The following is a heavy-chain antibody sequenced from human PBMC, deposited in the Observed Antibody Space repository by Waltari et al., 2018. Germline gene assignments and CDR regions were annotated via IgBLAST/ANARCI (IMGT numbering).Heavy chain of an antibody. J-gene: IGHJ4*02. D-gene: IGHD2-15*01. CDR1: GFTFSSYA. Sequence: QVRLVESGGGVVQPGRSLRLSCAASGFTFSSYAMHWVRQAPGKGLEWVAVISYDGSNKYYADSVKGRFTISRDNSKNTLYLQMNSLRAEDTAVYYCSSVAATPTDYWGQGTLVTVSS. CDR2: ISYDGSNK. V-gene: IGHV3-30-3*01. CDR3: SSVAATPTDY.